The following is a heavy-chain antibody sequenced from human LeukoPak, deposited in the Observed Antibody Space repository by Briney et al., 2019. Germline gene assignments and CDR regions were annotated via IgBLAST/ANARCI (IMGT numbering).Heavy chain of an antibody. CDR2: INHSGST. CDR1: GGSFSGYY. Sequence: SETLSLTCAVYGGSFSGYYWSWIRQPPGKGLEWIEEINHSGSTNYNPSLKSRVTISVDTSKNQFSLKLSSVTAADTAVYYCARKGRTPYYLHYMDVWGKGTTVTVSS. J-gene: IGHJ6*03. D-gene: IGHD1-14*01. V-gene: IGHV4-34*01. CDR3: ARKGRTPYYLHYMDV.